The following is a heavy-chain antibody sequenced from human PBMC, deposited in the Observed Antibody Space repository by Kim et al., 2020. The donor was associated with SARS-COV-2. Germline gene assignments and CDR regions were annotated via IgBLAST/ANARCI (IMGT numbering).Heavy chain of an antibody. J-gene: IGHJ4*02. Sequence: SETLSLTCAVYGGSFSGYYWSWIRQPPGKGLEWIGEINHSGSTNYNPSLKSRVTISVDTSKNQFSLKLSSVTAADTAVYYCARGRLFDYWGQGTLVTVSS. CDR1: GGSFSGYY. V-gene: IGHV4-34*01. D-gene: IGHD3-16*01. CDR3: ARGRLFDY. CDR2: INHSGST.